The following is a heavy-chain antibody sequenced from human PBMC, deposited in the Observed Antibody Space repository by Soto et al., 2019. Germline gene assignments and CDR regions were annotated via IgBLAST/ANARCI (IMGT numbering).Heavy chain of an antibody. Sequence: GGSLRLSCAASGLTFSSYSMNWVRQAPGKGLEWVSYISSSSSTIYYADSVKGRFTISRDNAKNSLYLQMNSLRAEDTAVYYCAFVVEFRYYYYCMVVWGQGPTVT. D-gene: IGHD2-15*01. V-gene: IGHV3-48*01. CDR3: AFVVEFRYYYYCMVV. CDR1: GLTFSSYS. J-gene: IGHJ6*02. CDR2: ISSSSSTI.